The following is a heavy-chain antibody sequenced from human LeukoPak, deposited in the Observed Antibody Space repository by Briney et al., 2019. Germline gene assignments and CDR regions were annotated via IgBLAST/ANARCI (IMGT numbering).Heavy chain of an antibody. CDR2: IKQDGSEK. CDR1: GFTFRRYW. D-gene: IGHD3-10*01. J-gene: IGHJ4*02. CDR3: VGLGENY. V-gene: IGHV3-7*02. Sequence: PGGSLRLSCAASGFTFRRYWMSWARQASGKGLGWVANIKQDGSEKYYVDSVKGRFTISRDNAKNSLYLQTNSLRAEDTAVYYCVGLGENYWGQGTLVTVSS.